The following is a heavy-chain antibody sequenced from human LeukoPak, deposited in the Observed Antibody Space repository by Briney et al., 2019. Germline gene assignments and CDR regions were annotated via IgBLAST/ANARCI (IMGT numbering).Heavy chain of an antibody. V-gene: IGHV4-39*01. CDR3: ARAEHGFDI. CDR2: IHYSGRT. Sequence: SETLSLTCNVSGGSISSNPYYWAWIRQPPGKGLEWIGCIHYSGRTYNTASLKSRVTISVDTSKNQFSLKLSSVTAADTSVYYCARAEHGFDIWGQGTMVTVSS. J-gene: IGHJ3*02. CDR1: GGSISSNPYY.